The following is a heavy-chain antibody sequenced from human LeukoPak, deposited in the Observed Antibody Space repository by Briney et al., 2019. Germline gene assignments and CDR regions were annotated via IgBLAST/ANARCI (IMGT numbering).Heavy chain of an antibody. CDR1: GGSISSSSYY. J-gene: IGHJ6*03. CDR2: IYYSGST. Sequence: SETLSLTCTVSGGSISSSSYYWGWIRQPPGKGLEWIGSIYYSGSTNYNPSLKSRVTISVDTSKNQFSLRLSSVTAADTAVYFCARSPLGRLYYYYMDVWGKGTTVTIFS. CDR3: ARSPLGRLYYYYMDV. V-gene: IGHV4-39*07. D-gene: IGHD6-25*01.